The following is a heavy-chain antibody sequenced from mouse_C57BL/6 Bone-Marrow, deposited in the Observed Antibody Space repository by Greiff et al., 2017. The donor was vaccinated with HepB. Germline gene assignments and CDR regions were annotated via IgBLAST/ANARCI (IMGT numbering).Heavy chain of an antibody. CDR2: IYPRSGNT. CDR3: ARSVHRGFAY. Sequence: VQLQQSGAELARPGASVKLSCKASGYTFTSYGISWVKQRTGQGLEWIGEIYPRSGNTYYNEKFKGKATLTADKSSSTAYMQLSSLTSEDSAVYFCARSVHRGFAYWGQGTLVTVSA. V-gene: IGHV1-81*01. CDR1: GYTFTSYG. J-gene: IGHJ3*01.